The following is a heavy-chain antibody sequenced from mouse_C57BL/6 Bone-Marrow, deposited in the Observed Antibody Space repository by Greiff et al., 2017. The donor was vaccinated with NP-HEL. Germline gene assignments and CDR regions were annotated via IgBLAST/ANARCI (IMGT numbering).Heavy chain of an antibody. Sequence: VQLQQSGAELARPGASVKLSCKASGYTFTSYGISWVKQRTGQGLEWIGEIYPRSGNTYYNEKFKGKATLTADKSSSTAYMELRSLTSEDSAVYFCARIPYYSNYAWFAYWGQGTLVTVSA. CDR3: ARIPYYSNYAWFAY. D-gene: IGHD2-5*01. CDR1: GYTFTSYG. CDR2: IYPRSGNT. V-gene: IGHV1-81*01. J-gene: IGHJ3*01.